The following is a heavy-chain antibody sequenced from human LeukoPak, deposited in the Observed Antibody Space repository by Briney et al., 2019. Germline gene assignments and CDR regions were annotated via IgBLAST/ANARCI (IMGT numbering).Heavy chain of an antibody. V-gene: IGHV3-9*01. CDR3: AKSEAYYYDSSGYPPDAFDI. Sequence: GGSLRLSCAASGFTFDDYAMHWVRQAPGKGLEWVSGISWNSGRIGYADSVKGRFTISRDNSKNTLYLQMNSLRAEDTAVYYCAKSEAYYYDSSGYPPDAFDIWGQGTMVTVSS. D-gene: IGHD3-22*01. J-gene: IGHJ3*02. CDR1: GFTFDDYA. CDR2: ISWNSGRI.